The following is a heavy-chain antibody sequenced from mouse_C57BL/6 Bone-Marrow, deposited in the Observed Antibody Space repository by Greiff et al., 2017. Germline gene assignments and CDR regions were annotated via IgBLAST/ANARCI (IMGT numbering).Heavy chain of an antibody. D-gene: IGHD1-1*01. CDR1: GFNIKDDY. CDR3: TLSFTGRYAMDY. J-gene: IGHJ4*01. V-gene: IGHV14-4*01. Sequence: VQLKQSGAELVRPGASVKLSCTASGFNIKDDYMHWVKQRPEQGLEWIGWIDPENGDTEYASKFQGKATITADTSSNTAYLQLSSLTSEDTAVYYYTLSFTGRYAMDYWGQGTTVTVSS. CDR2: IDPENGDT.